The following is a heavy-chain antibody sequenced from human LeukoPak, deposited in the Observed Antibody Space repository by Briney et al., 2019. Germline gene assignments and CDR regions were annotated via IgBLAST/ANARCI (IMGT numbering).Heavy chain of an antibody. CDR1: GFTFSSYG. D-gene: IGHD3-22*01. CDR2: IRYDGNNE. Sequence: GGSLRLSCAASGFTFSSYGMHWVRQTPGKGLEWVAFIRYDGNNEYYVNSVKGRFTISRDNSQNTLYLQMNSPRAEDTAVYYCAKPYDTSGYYSVYFDYWGQGTLVTVSS. V-gene: IGHV3-30*02. J-gene: IGHJ4*02. CDR3: AKPYDTSGYYSVYFDY.